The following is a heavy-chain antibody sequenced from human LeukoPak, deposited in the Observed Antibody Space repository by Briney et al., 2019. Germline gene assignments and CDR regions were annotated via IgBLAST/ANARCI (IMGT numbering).Heavy chain of an antibody. CDR3: ASPDDYGDYGWVPFDY. CDR1: GYTFTGYY. CDR2: INPNSGGT. J-gene: IGHJ4*02. V-gene: IGHV1-2*02. Sequence: GASVKVSCKASGYTFTGYYMHWVRQAPGQGLEWMGWINPNSGGTNYAQKFQGRVTMTRDTSISTAYMELSRLRSDDTAVYYCASPDDYGDYGWVPFDYWGQGTLVTVSS. D-gene: IGHD4-17*01.